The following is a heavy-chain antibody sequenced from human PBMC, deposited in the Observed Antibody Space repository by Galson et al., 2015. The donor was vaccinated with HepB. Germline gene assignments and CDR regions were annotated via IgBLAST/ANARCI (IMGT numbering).Heavy chain of an antibody. J-gene: IGHJ4*02. CDR2: ISYDGSNK. CDR1: GFTFSSSY. V-gene: IGHV3-30*04. CDR3: ARAVAMVRELDY. D-gene: IGHD3-10*01. Sequence: SLRLSCAASGFTFSSSYMRWVRQAPGKGLDWVALISYDGSNKYYADSVRGRFSISRDNFKNTLYLQMNSLRAEGTAVYYCARAVAMVRELDYWGQGTLVTVSS.